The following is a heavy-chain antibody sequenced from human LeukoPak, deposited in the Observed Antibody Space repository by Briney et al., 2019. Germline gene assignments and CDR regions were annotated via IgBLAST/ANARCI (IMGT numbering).Heavy chain of an antibody. V-gene: IGHV5-51*01. CDR2: IYPGDSDT. CDR3: ARGSFSYGPGGD. D-gene: IGHD3-16*01. CDR1: GYIFTRDW. J-gene: IGHJ4*02. Sequence: GESLKISCKGSGYIFTRDWIAWVRQKTGKGLEWMRIIYPGDSDTRYSPSFQGHVTISADKSISTAYLQWSSLKASDTAMYFCARGSFSYGPGGDWGQGTLVTVSS.